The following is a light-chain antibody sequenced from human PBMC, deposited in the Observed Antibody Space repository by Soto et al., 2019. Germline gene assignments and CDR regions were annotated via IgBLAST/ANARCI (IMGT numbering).Light chain of an antibody. CDR2: GTS. J-gene: IGKJ3*01. V-gene: IGKV3-20*01. CDR3: QQYGGSPPFT. CDR1: QSIRSIY. Sequence: EIVLTQSPGTLSLSPGERATLSCRASQSIRSIYLAWHQQKPGQAPRLLIYGTSNRATGIPERFSGSGSGTDFTLTISNLEPEDSAVYYCQQYGGSPPFTFGPGTKVDIK.